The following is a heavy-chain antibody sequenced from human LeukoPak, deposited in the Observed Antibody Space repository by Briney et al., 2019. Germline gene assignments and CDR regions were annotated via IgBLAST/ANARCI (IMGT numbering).Heavy chain of an antibody. J-gene: IGHJ6*03. Sequence: PSETLSLTCAVSGGSISSSNWWSWVRQPPGKGLEWIGEIYHSGSTYYNPSLKRRVTISVDTSKNQFSLKLSSVTAADTAVYYCARATYYYGSGSYYNEFYYMDVWGKGTTVTVSS. V-gene: IGHV4-4*02. CDR2: IYHSGST. CDR3: ARATYYYGSGSYYNEFYYMDV. CDR1: GGSISSSNW. D-gene: IGHD3-10*01.